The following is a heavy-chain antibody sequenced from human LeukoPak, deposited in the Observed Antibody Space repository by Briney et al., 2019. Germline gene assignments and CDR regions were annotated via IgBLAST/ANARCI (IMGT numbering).Heavy chain of an antibody. CDR1: GFTFSSYS. J-gene: IGHJ3*02. V-gene: IGHV3-21*01. CDR3: ARDLQLQGAFDI. CDR2: ISSSSSYI. D-gene: IGHD5-18*01. Sequence: TGGSLRLSCAASGFTFSSYSMNWVRQAPGKGLEWVSSISSSSSYIYYADSVKGRFTISRDNAKNSLYLQMNSLRAEDTAVYYCARDLQLQGAFDIWGQGTMVTVSS.